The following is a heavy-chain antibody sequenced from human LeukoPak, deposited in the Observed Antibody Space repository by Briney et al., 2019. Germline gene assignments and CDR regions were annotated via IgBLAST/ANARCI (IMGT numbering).Heavy chain of an antibody. CDR1: GFTFSNYD. J-gene: IGHJ6*03. V-gene: IGHV3-13*01. CDR2: IGSADDT. Sequence: PGGSLRLSCAASGFTFSNYDIHWVRQATGKGLEWVSSIGSADDTYYRGSVQGRFTISRDNAKNSLYLQMNSLRAGDTAVYYCARGTWTYYMDVWGKGTTVTVS. D-gene: IGHD3/OR15-3a*01. CDR3: ARGTWTYYMDV.